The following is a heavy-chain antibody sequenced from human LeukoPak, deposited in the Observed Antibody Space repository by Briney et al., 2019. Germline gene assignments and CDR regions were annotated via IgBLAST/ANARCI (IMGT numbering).Heavy chain of an antibody. CDR3: ARGRSDYDFWSGYKRSGFGWFDP. CDR2: INHSGST. Sequence: SETLSLTCAVYGGSFSGYYWSWIRQPPGKGLEWIGEINHSGSTNYNPSLKSRVTISVDTSKNQFSLKLSSVTAADTAVYYCARGRSDYDFWSGYKRSGFGWFDPWGQGTLVTVSS. CDR1: GGSFSGYY. D-gene: IGHD3-3*01. J-gene: IGHJ5*02. V-gene: IGHV4-34*01.